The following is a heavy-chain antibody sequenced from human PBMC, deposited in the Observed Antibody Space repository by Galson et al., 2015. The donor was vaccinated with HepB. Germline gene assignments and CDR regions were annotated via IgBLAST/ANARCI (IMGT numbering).Heavy chain of an antibody. CDR3: AKAVALYFYSGLDV. CDR2: ITGSGGST. J-gene: IGHJ6*02. V-gene: IGHV3-23*01. Sequence: SLRLSCATSGFSFSRYAMSWVRQAPGKGLEWVSAITGSGGSTYYADSVKGRFTISRDNSKNTLHLQVNRLRAEDTAVYYCAKAVALYFYSGLDVWGQGTTVTVSS. CDR1: GFSFSRYA.